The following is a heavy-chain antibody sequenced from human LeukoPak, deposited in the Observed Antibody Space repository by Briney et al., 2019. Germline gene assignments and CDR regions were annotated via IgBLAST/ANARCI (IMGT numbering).Heavy chain of an antibody. CDR1: GASISSGGYS. D-gene: IGHD4-23*01. CDR3: ARHYGGKGLDY. CDR2: IYHTGSA. J-gene: IGHJ4*02. V-gene: IGHV4-30-2*01. Sequence: SQTLSLTCGVSGASISSGGYSWSWIRQPPGKGLECIGFIYHTGSAYYNPSLKSRVTISVDTSKNQFSLKLSSVTAADTAVYCCARHYGGKGLDYWGQGTLVTVSS.